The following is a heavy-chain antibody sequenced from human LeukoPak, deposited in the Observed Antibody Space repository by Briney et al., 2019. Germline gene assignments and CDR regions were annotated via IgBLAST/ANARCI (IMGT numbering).Heavy chain of an antibody. Sequence: SETLSLTCTVSGDSIREYYWSWIRQPPGKGLEWIGYVFYSGSTNYNPSLKSRVTTSVDTSKNQLSLKLSSVTAADTAVYYCARDLRSSSWSYYFDYWGQGTLVTVSS. CDR3: ARDLRSSSWSYYFDY. J-gene: IGHJ4*02. V-gene: IGHV4-59*01. CDR2: VFYSGST. D-gene: IGHD6-13*01. CDR1: GDSIREYY.